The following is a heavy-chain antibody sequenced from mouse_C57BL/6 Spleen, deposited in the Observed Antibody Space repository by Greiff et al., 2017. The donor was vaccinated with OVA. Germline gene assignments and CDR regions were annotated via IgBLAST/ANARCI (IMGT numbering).Heavy chain of an antibody. CDR2: IYPGVGDP. Sequence: VQLHQSGAELVKPGASVKISCKASGYAFSGYWMNWGKQRPGKGLGWIGKIYPGVGDPNYNGKFKGKATLTADKSSSTAYMQLSSLTYEDSAVYFCARHYDYEDYAMDYWGQGTSVTVSS. CDR3: ARHYDYEDYAMDY. V-gene: IGHV1-80*01. D-gene: IGHD2-4*01. CDR1: GYAFSGYW. J-gene: IGHJ4*01.